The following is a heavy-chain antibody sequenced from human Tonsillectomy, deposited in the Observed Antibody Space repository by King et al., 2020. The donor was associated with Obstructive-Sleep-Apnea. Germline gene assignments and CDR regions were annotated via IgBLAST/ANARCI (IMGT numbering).Heavy chain of an antibody. D-gene: IGHD1-26*01. CDR1: GGSISSSSYY. V-gene: IGHV4-39*07. CDR2: IYYSGST. CDR3: AGLQSIFRVELDRGWERFDP. J-gene: IGHJ5*02. Sequence: QLQESGPGLVKPSETLSLTCTVSGGSISSSSYYWGWIRQPPGKGLEWIGSIYYSGSTHYNPSLKCRVTISVETSKNQFSLKLSSVTAADTAVYYCAGLQSIFRVELDRGWERFDPWGQGTLVIVSS.